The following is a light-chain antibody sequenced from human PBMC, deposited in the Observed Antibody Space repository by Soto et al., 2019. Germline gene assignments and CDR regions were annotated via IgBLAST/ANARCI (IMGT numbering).Light chain of an antibody. Sequence: DIQMTQSPSSLSASVGVRVTITCRASQSISSYLNWYQQKPGKAPKLLLYAAASLQSGVPSRFSGSGSVTDFTLNISSLKPEDFAKYYCQQSYSTLWTFGQGTKVEIK. CDR2: AAA. CDR3: QQSYSTLWT. V-gene: IGKV1-39*01. CDR1: QSISSY. J-gene: IGKJ1*01.